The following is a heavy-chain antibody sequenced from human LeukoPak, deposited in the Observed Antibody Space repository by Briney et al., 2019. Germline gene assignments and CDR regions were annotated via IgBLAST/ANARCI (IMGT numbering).Heavy chain of an antibody. CDR2: ISYDGSNK. CDR3: ARDTVPAAIIYYFDY. CDR1: GFTFSSYA. D-gene: IGHD2-2*01. J-gene: IGHJ4*02. V-gene: IGHV3-30*04. Sequence: PGGSLRLSCAASGFTFSSYAMHWVRQAPGKGLEWVAVISYDGSNKYYADSVKGRFTISRDNSKNTLYLQMNSLRAEDTAVNYCARDTVPAAIIYYFDYWGQGTLVTVSS.